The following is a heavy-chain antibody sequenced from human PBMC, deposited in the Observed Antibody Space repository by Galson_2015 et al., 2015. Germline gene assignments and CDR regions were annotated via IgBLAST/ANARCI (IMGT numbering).Heavy chain of an antibody. Sequence: SLRLSCAASGFTFDDYAMHWVRQAPGKGLEWVSGISWNSGSIGYADSVKGRFTISRDNAKNSLYLQMNSLRAEDTAVYYCAREPGPIITMIVSGFDPWGQGTLVTVSS. J-gene: IGHJ5*02. CDR2: ISWNSGSI. D-gene: IGHD3-22*01. CDR3: AREPGPIITMIVSGFDP. CDR1: GFTFDDYA. V-gene: IGHV3-9*01.